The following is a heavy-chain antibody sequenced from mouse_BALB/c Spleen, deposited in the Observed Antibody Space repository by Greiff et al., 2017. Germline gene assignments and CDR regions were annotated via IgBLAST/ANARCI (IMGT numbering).Heavy chain of an antibody. V-gene: IGHV1-39*01. CDR2: IDPYYGGT. D-gene: IGHD1-2*01. CDR1: GYSFTGYN. J-gene: IGHJ3*01. CDR3: APITTATEGFAD. Sequence: VQLKQSGPELEKPGASVKISCKASGYSFTGYNMNWVKQSNGKSLEWIGNIDPYYGGTSYNQKFKGKATLTVDKSSSTAYMQLKSLTSEYTAVYYCAPITTATEGFADWGQGTLVTVSA.